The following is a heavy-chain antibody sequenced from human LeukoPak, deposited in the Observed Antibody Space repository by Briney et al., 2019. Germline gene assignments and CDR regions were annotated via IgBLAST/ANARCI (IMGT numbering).Heavy chain of an antibody. CDR1: GGTFSSYS. J-gene: IGHJ3*02. CDR2: IIPIFDTA. V-gene: IGHV1-69*13. Sequence: ASVKVSCKASGGTFSSYSISWVRQAPGQGLEWMGGIIPIFDTADYAQKFQGRVTITADESTSIASMELSSLRSEDTAVYYCAKTQWEFVSVPFDIWGQGTRVTVSS. CDR3: AKTQWEFVSVPFDI. D-gene: IGHD1-26*01.